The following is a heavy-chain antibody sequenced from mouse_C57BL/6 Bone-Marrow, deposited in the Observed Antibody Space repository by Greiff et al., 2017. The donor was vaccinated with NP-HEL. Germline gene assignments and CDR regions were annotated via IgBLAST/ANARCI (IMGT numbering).Heavy chain of an antibody. J-gene: IGHJ3*01. CDR3: ASTYHY. V-gene: IGHV1-82*01. CDR2: IYPGDGDT. D-gene: IGHD5-1*01. CDR1: GYAFSSSW. Sequence: QVQLQQSGPELVKPGASVKLSCKASGYAFSSSWMNWVKQRPGKGLEWIGRIYPGDGDTNYNGKFKGKATLTADKSSSTAYMQLSSLTSEDSAVYFCASTYHYWGQGTLVTVSA.